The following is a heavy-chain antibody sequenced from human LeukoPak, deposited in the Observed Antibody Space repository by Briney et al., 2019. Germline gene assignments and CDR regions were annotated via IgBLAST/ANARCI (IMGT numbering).Heavy chain of an antibody. V-gene: IGHV3-7*01. CDR3: VTSWVRQERDF. J-gene: IGHJ4*02. CDR1: GFSFRDYW. D-gene: IGHD3-10*01. CDR2: IEPDGSGK. Sequence: PGGSLRLSGAASGFSFRDYWMSWVRQAPGKGLEWVADIEPDGSGKTYVDSVKGRFTISRDNAQQSLYLQMDTLTAEDAAVYYCVTSWVRQERDFWGQGTLVTVSS.